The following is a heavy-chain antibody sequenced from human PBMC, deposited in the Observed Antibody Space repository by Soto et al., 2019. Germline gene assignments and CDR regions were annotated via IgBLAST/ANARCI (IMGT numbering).Heavy chain of an antibody. CDR1: GFPFSSYS. CDR2: ITGSSDYI. Sequence: GGSLRLSCAASGFPFSSYSMNWVRQAPGKGLEWVSSITGSSDYIYYSDSVKGRFTISRDNAKNSLYLQMNSLRAEDTAVYYCARDPAEGDSWGQGALVTVSS. D-gene: IGHD2-2*01. J-gene: IGHJ4*02. V-gene: IGHV3-21*01. CDR3: ARDPAEGDS.